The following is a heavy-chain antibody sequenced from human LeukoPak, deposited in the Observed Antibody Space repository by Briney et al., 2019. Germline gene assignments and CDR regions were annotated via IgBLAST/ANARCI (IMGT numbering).Heavy chain of an antibody. J-gene: IGHJ6*03. CDR1: GLTFSRHA. CDR2: IRNDGTIK. CDR3: AKDRTASSYYYYYYMDV. V-gene: IGHV3-30*02. D-gene: IGHD5-18*01. Sequence: GGSLRLSCAVSGLTFSRHAMHWVRQAPGKGLEWVAFIRNDGTIKYYADSVKGRFTISRDNSKNTLYLQMNSLRAEDTAVYYCAKDRTASSYYYYYYMDVWGKGTTVTVSS.